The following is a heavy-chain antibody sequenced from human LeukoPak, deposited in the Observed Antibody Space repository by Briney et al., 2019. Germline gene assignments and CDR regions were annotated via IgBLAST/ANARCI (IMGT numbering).Heavy chain of an antibody. CDR3: GRDLGGRSGY. J-gene: IGHJ4*02. V-gene: IGHV3-74*01. CDR2: INEDGSIT. D-gene: IGHD1-26*01. Sequence: SGGSLRLSCAASGFTFSNYAMSWVRQAPGKGLVWVSRINEDGSITNYADSVKGRFSISRDNAKNTLYLQMNSLRAEDTAVYYCGRDLGGRSGYWGQGTLVTVSS. CDR1: GFTFSNYA.